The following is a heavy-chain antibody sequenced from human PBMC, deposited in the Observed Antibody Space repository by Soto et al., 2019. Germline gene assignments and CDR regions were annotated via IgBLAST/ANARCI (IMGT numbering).Heavy chain of an antibody. CDR3: ARSGSYYDFWSGYYSPEEDYYYGMDV. CDR2: INPNSGGT. J-gene: IGHJ6*02. CDR1: GYTFTGYY. D-gene: IGHD3-3*01. Sequence: QVQLVQSGAEVKKPGASVKVSCKASGYTFTGYYMHWVRQAPGQGLELMGWINPNSGGTNYAQKFQGWVTMTRDTSISTAYMELSRLRSDDTAVYYCARSGSYYDFWSGYYSPEEDYYYGMDVWGQGTTVTVSS. V-gene: IGHV1-2*04.